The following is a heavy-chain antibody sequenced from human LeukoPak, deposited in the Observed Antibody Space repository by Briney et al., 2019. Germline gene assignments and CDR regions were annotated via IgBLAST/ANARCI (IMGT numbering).Heavy chain of an antibody. Sequence: PGRSLRLSCAASGFTFSSYGMHWVRQAPGKGLEWVAVISYDGSNKFYADSVKGRFTISRDNSKNTLYLQMNSLRAEDTAVYYCARETVAGLYYYDSSGYPYFDYWGQGTLVTVSS. CDR1: GFTFSSYG. D-gene: IGHD3-22*01. CDR2: ISYDGSNK. V-gene: IGHV3-30*03. J-gene: IGHJ4*02. CDR3: ARETVAGLYYYDSSGYPYFDY.